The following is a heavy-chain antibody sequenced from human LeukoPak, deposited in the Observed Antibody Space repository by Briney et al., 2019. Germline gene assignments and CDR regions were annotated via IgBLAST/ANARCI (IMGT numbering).Heavy chain of an antibody. D-gene: IGHD4/OR15-4a*01. Sequence: SETLSLTCTISVGSIRSYYWRWIRQPPGKGLEWIGYIYYSGSTNYNPSLKSRVTISVDTSKNQFALKLNSVTAADTAVFYCAWGGAYAYGVLDEWGQGTLVIVSS. CDR1: VGSIRSYY. CDR2: IYYSGST. V-gene: IGHV4-59*08. J-gene: IGHJ4*02. CDR3: AWGGAYAYGVLDE.